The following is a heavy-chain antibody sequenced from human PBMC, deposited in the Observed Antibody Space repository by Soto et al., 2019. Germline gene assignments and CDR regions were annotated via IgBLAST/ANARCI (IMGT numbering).Heavy chain of an antibody. CDR2: ISYDGSNE. CDR1: GFTFSSYS. Sequence: VQLVESGGGLVKPGGSLRLSCAASGFTFSSYSMHWVRQAPGKGLEWVAVISYDGSNEYYADSVKGRFTISRDNSKNTLYLQMNSLRAEDSAVYYCARASAGVMVITYYFDYWGQGTLVTVSS. D-gene: IGHD3-22*01. J-gene: IGHJ4*02. CDR3: ARASAGVMVITYYFDY. V-gene: IGHV3-30*03.